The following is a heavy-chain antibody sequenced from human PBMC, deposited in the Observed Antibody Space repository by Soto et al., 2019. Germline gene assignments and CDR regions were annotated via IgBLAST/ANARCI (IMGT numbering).Heavy chain of an antibody. D-gene: IGHD3-22*01. V-gene: IGHV1-8*01. CDR3: ARASYGWYYYDSSGYYHY. J-gene: IGHJ4*02. CDR1: GYTFTSYD. Sequence: QVQLVQSGAEVKKPGASVKVSCKASGYTFTSYDINWVRQATGQGLEWMGWMNPNSGNTGYAQKFQGRVTMTRNTSISTAYMELGSLRSEDTAVYYCARASYGWYYYDSSGYYHYWGQGTLVTVSS. CDR2: MNPNSGNT.